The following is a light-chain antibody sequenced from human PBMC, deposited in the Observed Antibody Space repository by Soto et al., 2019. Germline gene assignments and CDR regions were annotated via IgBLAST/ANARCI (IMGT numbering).Light chain of an antibody. CDR2: KAS. Sequence: DIQMTQFPSTLSASVGDRDTITCRASQSISNRLAWFQQKSGEAPNLLIHKASSLESGVPSRFSGSGSGTEFTLTISSLQPDDFATYYCQQYNTYSWTFGQGTKVEIK. CDR3: QQYNTYSWT. J-gene: IGKJ1*01. CDR1: QSISNR. V-gene: IGKV1-5*03.